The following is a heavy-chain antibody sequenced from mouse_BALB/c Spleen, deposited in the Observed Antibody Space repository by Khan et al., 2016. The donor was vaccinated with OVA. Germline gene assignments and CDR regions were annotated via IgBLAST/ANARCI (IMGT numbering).Heavy chain of an antibody. D-gene: IGHD1-2*01. V-gene: IGHV14-3*02. CDR1: GFNIKDTY. J-gene: IGHJ2*01. Sequence: VQLQQSGAELVKPGASVKLSCTASGFNIKDTYMHWVKQRPEQGLEWIGRIDPANGNTKYDPKFQGKATITADTSSNTAYLPLSSLTSEDTAVYYCARTNYDGYVNYWGQGTTLTVSS. CDR2: IDPANGNT. CDR3: ARTNYDGYVNY.